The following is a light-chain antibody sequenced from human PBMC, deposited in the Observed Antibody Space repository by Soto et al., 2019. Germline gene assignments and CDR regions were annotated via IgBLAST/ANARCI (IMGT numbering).Light chain of an antibody. V-gene: IGKV3-15*01. CDR3: QRYSDWPPWT. CDR1: QGISVW. CDR2: DAS. J-gene: IGKJ1*01. Sequence: MTQSPSSVSAAVGDTVTITCRPSQGISVWLAWYQQKAGQAPRLHIYDASIRATGIPDRFIGSGSGTEFTLTITSLQSEDFAVYYCQRYSDWPPWTFGQGTKVDNK.